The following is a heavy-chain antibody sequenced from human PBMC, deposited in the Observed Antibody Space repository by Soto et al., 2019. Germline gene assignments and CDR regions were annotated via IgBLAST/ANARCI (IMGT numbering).Heavy chain of an antibody. Sequence: PGGSLSLSCAASGFTFRSYSMDWARQAPGKGLEWVSYISSSSSTIYYADSVKGRFTISRDNAKNSLYLQMNSLRAEDTAVYYCARDPAYYYDSSGYRFYYWGQGTLVTVSS. CDR2: ISSSSSTI. CDR1: GFTFRSYS. D-gene: IGHD3-22*01. J-gene: IGHJ4*02. CDR3: ARDPAYYYDSSGYRFYY. V-gene: IGHV3-48*01.